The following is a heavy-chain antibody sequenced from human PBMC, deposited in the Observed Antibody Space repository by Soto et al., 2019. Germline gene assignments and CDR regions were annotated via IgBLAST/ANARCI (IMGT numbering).Heavy chain of an antibody. V-gene: IGHV4-61*01. CDR1: GGSVSSGSYY. J-gene: IGHJ6*02. CDR3: ARVAGYGARLDV. D-gene: IGHD5-12*01. CDR2: IYYSGST. Sequence: QVQLQESGPGLVKPSETLSLTCTVSGGSVSSGSYYWSWILQPPGKGLDWIGYIYYSGSTNYNPSLKSRVTISVDTCKSQLCLKLSSVTAADTAVYYCARVAGYGARLDVWGQGTTVPVSS.